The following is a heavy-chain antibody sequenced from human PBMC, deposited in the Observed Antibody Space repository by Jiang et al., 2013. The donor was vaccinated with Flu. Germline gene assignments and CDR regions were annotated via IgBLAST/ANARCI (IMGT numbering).Heavy chain of an antibody. D-gene: IGHD3-3*01. Sequence: GLVKPSETLSLTCTVSGGSISSYYWSWIRQPPGKGLEWIGYIYYSGSTNYNPSLKSRVTISVDTSKNQFSLKLSSVTAADTAVYYCARLKDGPMEWPNYYYYYGMDVWGQGTTVTVSS. V-gene: IGHV4-59*08. J-gene: IGHJ6*02. CDR3: ARLKDGPMEWPNYYYYYGMDV. CDR2: IYYSGST. CDR1: GGSISSYY.